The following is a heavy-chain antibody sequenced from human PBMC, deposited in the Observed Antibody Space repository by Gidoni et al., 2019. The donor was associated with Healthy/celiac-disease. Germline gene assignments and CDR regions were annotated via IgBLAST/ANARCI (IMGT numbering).Heavy chain of an antibody. J-gene: IGHJ6*02. V-gene: IGHV2-70*15. CDR3: ARIQITMVRGVTTCYYGMDV. CDR2: IDWDDDK. D-gene: IGHD3-10*01. CDR1: GFSLSTSGMC. Sequence: QVTLRESGPALVKPTQTLTLTCTFSGFSLSTSGMCASWIRHPPGKALEWLARIDWDDDKYYSTSLKTRLTISKDTSKNQVVLTMTNMDPVDTATYYCARIQITMVRGVTTCYYGMDVWGQGTTVTVSS.